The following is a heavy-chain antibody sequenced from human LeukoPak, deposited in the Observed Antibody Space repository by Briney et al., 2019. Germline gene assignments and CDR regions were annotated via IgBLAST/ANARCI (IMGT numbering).Heavy chain of an antibody. D-gene: IGHD2-2*01. CDR2: IWYDGSDK. J-gene: IGHJ4*02. Sequence: GGSLRLSCAASGFTFSSYAMYRVRQAPGKGLEWVASIWYDGSDKFYTDPVKGRFTISRDNSKNTLYLQMNSLRAEDTAVYYCAKDRAEKYAFDYWGQGTLVTVSS. CDR1: GFTFSSYA. V-gene: IGHV3-33*06. CDR3: AKDRAEKYAFDY.